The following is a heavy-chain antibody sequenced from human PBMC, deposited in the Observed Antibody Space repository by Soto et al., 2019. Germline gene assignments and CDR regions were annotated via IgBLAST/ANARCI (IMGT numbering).Heavy chain of an antibody. V-gene: IGHV3-23*01. Sequence: GGSLRLSCAASGFTFSSYAMSWVRQAPGKGLEWVSAISGSGGSTYYADSVKGRFTISRDNSKNTLYLQMNSLRAEDTAVYYCAKLPTTVYYYYYYMDVWGKGTTVTVSS. CDR1: GFTFSSYA. CDR2: ISGSGGST. J-gene: IGHJ6*03. D-gene: IGHD4-17*01. CDR3: AKLPTTVYYYYYYMDV.